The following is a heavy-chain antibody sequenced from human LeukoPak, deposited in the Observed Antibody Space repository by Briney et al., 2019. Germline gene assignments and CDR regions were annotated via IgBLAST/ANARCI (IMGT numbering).Heavy chain of an antibody. CDR2: IYWNDDK. CDR3: ARFQVTGTYRFDY. D-gene: IGHD1-7*01. Sequence: SGPTLVNPTQTLTLTCSFSGFSLTTNGVDVGWIRQPPAKALEWLAVIYWNDDKHYSPFLKSRLTITKDASKEQVVLTVTNMEPVDTATYYCARFQVTGTYRFDYWGQGTLVTVSS. J-gene: IGHJ4*02. CDR1: GFSLTTNGVD. V-gene: IGHV2-5*01.